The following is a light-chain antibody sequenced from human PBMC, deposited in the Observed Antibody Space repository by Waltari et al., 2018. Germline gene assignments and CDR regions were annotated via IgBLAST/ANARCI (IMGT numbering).Light chain of an antibody. CDR1: QGISSY. V-gene: IGKV1-9*01. J-gene: IGKJ3*01. CDR3: QQLNSYPPFT. Sequence: ILLTQSPSSLSASVGDRVTITCRASQGISSYLAWYQQKPGKAPKLLIYAASTLQSGVPSRFSGSGSGTDFTLTISSLQPEDFATYYCQQLNSYPPFTFGPGTKVDIK. CDR2: AAS.